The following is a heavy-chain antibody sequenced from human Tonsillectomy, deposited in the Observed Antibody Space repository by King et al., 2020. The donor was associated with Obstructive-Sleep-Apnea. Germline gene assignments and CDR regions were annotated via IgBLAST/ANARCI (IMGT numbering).Heavy chain of an antibody. Sequence: VQLVESGGGVVQPGRSLRLSCAASGFTFSTHAMHWVRQAPGKGLEWVAVISYDGSNKYYADSVKGRFTISRDNSKNTLYLQMNSLRAEDTAVYYCARDQVTRELVGLYYYYGMDVWGQGTTVTVSS. D-gene: IGHD1-26*01. CDR1: GFTFSTHA. CDR3: ARDQVTRELVGLYYYYGMDV. CDR2: ISYDGSNK. V-gene: IGHV3-30*04. J-gene: IGHJ6*02.